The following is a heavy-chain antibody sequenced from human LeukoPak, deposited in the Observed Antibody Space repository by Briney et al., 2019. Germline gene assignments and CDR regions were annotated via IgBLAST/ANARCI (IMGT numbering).Heavy chain of an antibody. CDR3: AQNFYDSSGLYFDY. CDR1: GFSLRTFT. D-gene: IGHD3-22*01. CDR2: IGSTTTDM. J-gene: IGHJ4*02. V-gene: IGHV3-21*01. Sequence: GGSLRLSCAASGFSLRTFTLHWVRQAPGKGLEWVSSIGSTTTDMSYTGSVKGRFSISRDNAKNSLYLQMNSLRAADTAVYYCAQNFYDSSGLYFDYWGQGTLVTVSS.